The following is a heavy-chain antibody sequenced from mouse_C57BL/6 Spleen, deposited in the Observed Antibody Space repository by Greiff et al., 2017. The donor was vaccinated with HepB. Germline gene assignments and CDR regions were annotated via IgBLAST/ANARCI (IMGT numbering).Heavy chain of an antibody. CDR3: ARSDYSNYDFDY. J-gene: IGHJ2*01. CDR1: GYTFTSYW. Sequence: QVQLQQPGAELVRPGTSVKLSCKASGYTFTSYWMHWVKQRPGQGLEWIGVIDPSDSYTNYNQKFKGKATLTVDTSSSTAYMQLSSLTSEDSAVYYCARSDYSNYDFDYWGQGTTLTVSS. D-gene: IGHD2-5*01. CDR2: IDPSDSYT. V-gene: IGHV1-59*01.